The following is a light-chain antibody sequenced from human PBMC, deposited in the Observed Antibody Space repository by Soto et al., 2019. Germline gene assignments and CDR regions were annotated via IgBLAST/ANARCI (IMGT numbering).Light chain of an antibody. V-gene: IGLV1-40*01. J-gene: IGLJ2*01. Sequence: QPVLTQPPSVSGAPGQRVTISCTGSSSNIGAGYDVHWYQQLPGTAPKLLIYGNSNRPSGVPDRFSGSKSGTSASLAITGLQAEEEGDYYCQSYDSSLSRVFGGGTKVTVL. CDR1: SSNIGAGYD. CDR2: GNS. CDR3: QSYDSSLSRV.